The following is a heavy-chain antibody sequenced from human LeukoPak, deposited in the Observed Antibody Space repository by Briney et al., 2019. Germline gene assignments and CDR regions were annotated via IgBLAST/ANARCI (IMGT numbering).Heavy chain of an antibody. Sequence: GGSLRLSCAASGFTFSSYAMSWVRQAPGKGLEWVAVISYDGSNKYYADSVKGRFTISRDNSKNTLYLQMNSLRAEDTAVYYCAREFWSLSYYFDYWGQGTLVTVSS. J-gene: IGHJ4*02. D-gene: IGHD3-3*01. CDR3: AREFWSLSYYFDY. CDR2: ISYDGSNK. CDR1: GFTFSSYA. V-gene: IGHV3-30-3*01.